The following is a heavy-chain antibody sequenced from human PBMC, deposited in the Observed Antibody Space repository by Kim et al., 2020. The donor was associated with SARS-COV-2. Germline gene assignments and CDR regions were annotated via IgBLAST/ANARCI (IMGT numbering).Heavy chain of an antibody. J-gene: IGHJ4*02. V-gene: IGHV4-4*07. Sequence: YTPSLKSRVTMSVDTSKNQFSLKLSSVTAADTAVYYCAREFDFWSAYFDYWGQGTLVTVSS. CDR3: AREFDFWSAYFDY. D-gene: IGHD3-3*01.